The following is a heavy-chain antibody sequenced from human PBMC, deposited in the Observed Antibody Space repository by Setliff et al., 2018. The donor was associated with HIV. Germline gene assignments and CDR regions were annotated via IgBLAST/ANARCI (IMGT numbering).Heavy chain of an antibody. CDR3: AGDASPDSESGGYSAGGY. D-gene: IGHD3-22*01. CDR1: GFTFSNYG. Sequence: GSLRLSCAVSGFTFSNYGMSWVRQAPGKGLEWVSSIISGDSTIYYADSVKGRFTVSRDNAKNSLYMQMYNLRVEDAAVYYCAGDASPDSESGGYSAGGYWGPGTLVTVSS. J-gene: IGHJ4*02. CDR2: IISGDSTI. V-gene: IGHV3-48*01.